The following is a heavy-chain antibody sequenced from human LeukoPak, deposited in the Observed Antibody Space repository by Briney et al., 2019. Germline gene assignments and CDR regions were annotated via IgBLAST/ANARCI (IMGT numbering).Heavy chain of an antibody. D-gene: IGHD1-26*01. Sequence: GGSLRLSCVASGFSFSNYAMTWVRPAPGKGLEWVSGISGSGGSTYYADSVRGRFTISRDNFKNTLDLQMSSLGGEDTAIYYCARTGVGGGYRFDYWGQGTLVTVSS. CDR2: ISGSGGST. J-gene: IGHJ4*02. V-gene: IGHV3-23*01. CDR1: GFSFSNYA. CDR3: ARTGVGGGYRFDY.